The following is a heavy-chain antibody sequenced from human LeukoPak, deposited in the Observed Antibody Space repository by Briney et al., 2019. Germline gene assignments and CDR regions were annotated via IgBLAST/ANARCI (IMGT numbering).Heavy chain of an antibody. CDR3: ARTFSVSGAYYYYYYMDV. CDR2: INPNSGGT. V-gene: IGHV1-2*02. Sequence: ASVKVSCKASGYTFTGYYMHWVRQAPGQGLEWMGWINPNSGGTNYAQKLQGRVTMTTDTSTSTAYMELRSLRSDDTAVYYCARTFSVSGAYYYYYYMDVWGKGTTVTISS. J-gene: IGHJ6*03. D-gene: IGHD4-17*01. CDR1: GYTFTGYY.